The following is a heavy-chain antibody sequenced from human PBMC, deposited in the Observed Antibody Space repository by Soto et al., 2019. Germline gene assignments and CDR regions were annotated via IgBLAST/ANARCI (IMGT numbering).Heavy chain of an antibody. V-gene: IGHV3-30-3*01. J-gene: IGHJ4*02. Sequence: PGGSLRLSCAASGFTFSNYAIHWVRQAPGKGLQWVAVISYDGTNKYYADSVKGRFTISRDNSKNTLSLQMNSLRPEDTAVYYCARDHDLGYTYGVQWGQGTLVTVSS. CDR2: ISYDGTNK. D-gene: IGHD5-18*01. CDR1: GFTFSNYA. CDR3: ARDHDLGYTYGVQ.